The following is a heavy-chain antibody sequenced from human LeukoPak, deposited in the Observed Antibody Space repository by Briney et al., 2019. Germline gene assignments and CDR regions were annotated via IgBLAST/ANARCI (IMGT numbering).Heavy chain of an antibody. D-gene: IGHD3-10*02. CDR1: GFTFSDYG. CDR3: AELGITMIGGV. J-gene: IGHJ6*04. Sequence: GGTLRLSCAASGFTFSDYGMSWVRQAPGKGLEWVSTIGGRGGSTYYADSVKGRFTISRDNAKDSLYLQMNSLRAEDTAVYYCAELGITMIGGVWGKGTTVTISS. V-gene: IGHV3-23*01. CDR2: IGGRGGST.